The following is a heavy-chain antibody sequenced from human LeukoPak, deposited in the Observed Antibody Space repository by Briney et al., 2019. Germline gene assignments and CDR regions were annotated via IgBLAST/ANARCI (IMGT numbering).Heavy chain of an antibody. D-gene: IGHD3-16*01. J-gene: IGHJ4*02. Sequence: SETLSLTCTVSGGSISGYYWSWIRQPPGKGLEWIGYIYYSGSTNYNPSLKSRVTISVDTSKNQFSLKLSSVTAADTAVYYCARHDYVGAKSDAAFHFDYWGQGTLVTVSS. CDR3: ARHDYVGAKSDAAFHFDY. V-gene: IGHV4-59*08. CDR2: IYYSGST. CDR1: GGSISGYY.